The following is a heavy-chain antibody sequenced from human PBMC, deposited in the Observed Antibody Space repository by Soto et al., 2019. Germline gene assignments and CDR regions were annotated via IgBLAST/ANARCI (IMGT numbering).Heavy chain of an antibody. J-gene: IGHJ4*02. V-gene: IGHV3-30*03. Sequence: PGGSLRLSCAASGFAFNTYAMHWVRQAPGKGLQWVAIISYDGNTKHYVDSVKGRFTISRDNSNNTLYLQMDSLTVDDTGFYFCARSRREGHGLAATGIGHWGQGTLVTSPQ. CDR2: ISYDGNTK. D-gene: IGHD6-13*01. CDR3: ARSRREGHGLAATGIGH. CDR1: GFAFNTYA.